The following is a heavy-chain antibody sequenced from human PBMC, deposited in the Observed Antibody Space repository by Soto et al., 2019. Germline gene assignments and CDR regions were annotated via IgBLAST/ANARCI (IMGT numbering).Heavy chain of an antibody. CDR3: ATPDREVVVVAAHYYYYGMDV. J-gene: IGHJ6*02. CDR2: IIPIFGTA. CDR1: GGTFSSYA. D-gene: IGHD2-15*01. V-gene: IGHV1-69*13. Sequence: SVKVSCKASGGTFSSYAISWVRQAPGQGLEWMGGIIPIFGTANYAQKFQGRVTITADESTSTAYMELSSLRSEDTAVYYCATPDREVVVVAAHYYYYGMDVWGQGTTVTVS.